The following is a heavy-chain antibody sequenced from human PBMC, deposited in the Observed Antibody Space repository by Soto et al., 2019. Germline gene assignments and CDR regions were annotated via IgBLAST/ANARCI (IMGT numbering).Heavy chain of an antibody. CDR1: GFTFSSNG. Sequence: GGSLRLSCAASGFTFSSNGMHWVRQAPGKGLEWVAVISYDGSNKYYADSVKGRFTISRDNSKNTLYLQMNSLRAEDTAVYYCAKEGNYYDSSGYPAYFDYWGQGTLVTVS. J-gene: IGHJ4*02. CDR3: AKEGNYYDSSGYPAYFDY. D-gene: IGHD3-22*01. V-gene: IGHV3-30*18. CDR2: ISYDGSNK.